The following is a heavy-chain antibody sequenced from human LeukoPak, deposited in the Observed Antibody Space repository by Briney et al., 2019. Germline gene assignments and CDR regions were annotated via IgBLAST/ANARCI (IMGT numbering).Heavy chain of an antibody. Sequence: KASETLSLTCAVYGGSFSGYYWSWIRQPPGKGLEWVGEINHSGSTNYNPSLKSRLTISVDTSKNQFSLKLSSVTAADTAVYYCARRKRLRWDAFDIWGQGTMVTVSS. CDR2: INHSGST. CDR3: ARRKRLRWDAFDI. D-gene: IGHD4-23*01. V-gene: IGHV4-34*01. J-gene: IGHJ3*02. CDR1: GGSFSGYY.